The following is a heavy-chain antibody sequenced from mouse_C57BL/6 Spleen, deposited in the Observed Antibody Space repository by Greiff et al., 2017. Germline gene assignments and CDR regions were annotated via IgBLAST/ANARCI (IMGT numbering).Heavy chain of an antibody. Sequence: EVQLQESGGGLVQPGGSLSLSCAASGFTFTDYYMSWVRQPPGKALEWLGFIRNKANGYTTEYSASVKGRFTISRDNSQSILYLQMNALRAEDSATYYCARSHYGSSFRAMDYWGQGTSVTVSS. J-gene: IGHJ4*01. D-gene: IGHD1-1*01. V-gene: IGHV7-3*01. CDR3: ARSHYGSSFRAMDY. CDR2: IRNKANGYTT. CDR1: GFTFTDYY.